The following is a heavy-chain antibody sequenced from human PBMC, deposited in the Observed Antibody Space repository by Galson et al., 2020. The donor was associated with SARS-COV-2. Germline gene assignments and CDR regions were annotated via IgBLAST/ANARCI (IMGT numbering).Heavy chain of an antibody. CDR1: GYTLTELS. J-gene: IGHJ6*02. V-gene: IGHV1-24*01. Sequence: ASVKVSCKVSGYTLTELSMHWVRQAPGKGLEWMGGFDPEDGETIYAQKFQGRVTMTEDTSTDTAYMELSSLRSEDTAVYYCATALAIVVVPAAIQPIHNYYYCMDVWGQGTTVTVSS. CDR2: FDPEDGET. CDR3: ATALAIVVVPAAIQPIHNYYYCMDV. D-gene: IGHD2-2*01.